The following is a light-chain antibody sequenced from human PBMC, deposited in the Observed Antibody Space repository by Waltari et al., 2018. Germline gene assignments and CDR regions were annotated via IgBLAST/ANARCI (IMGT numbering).Light chain of an antibody. Sequence: DIQMTQSPSSLSASVGDTVTITCRASQSISSWLAWYQQTPGKAPKLLIYKASSLQSGVPSRFSVSGSGTDFTLTISSLQPEDFATYYCLQYSSSPWTFGQGTKVEIK. V-gene: IGKV1-12*01. CDR1: QSISSW. CDR2: KAS. J-gene: IGKJ1*01. CDR3: LQYSSSPWT.